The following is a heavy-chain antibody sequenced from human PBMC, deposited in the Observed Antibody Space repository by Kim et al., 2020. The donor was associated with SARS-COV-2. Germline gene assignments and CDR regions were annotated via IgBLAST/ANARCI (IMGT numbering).Heavy chain of an antibody. D-gene: IGHD1-1*01. J-gene: IGHJ3*02. CDR1: GGSISSSSYY. CDR3: AIAPYNDAFDI. CDR2: IYYSGST. V-gene: IGHV4-39*01. Sequence: SETLSLTCTVSGGSISSSSYYWGWIRQPPGKGLEWIGSIYYSGSTYYNPSLKSRVTISVDTSKNQFSLKLSSVTAADTAVYYCAIAPYNDAFDIWGQGTMVTVSS.